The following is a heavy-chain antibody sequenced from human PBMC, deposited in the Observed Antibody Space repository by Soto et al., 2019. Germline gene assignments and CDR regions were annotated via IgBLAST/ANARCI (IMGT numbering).Heavy chain of an antibody. Sequence: SETLSLTCTVTGGAISGYYWTWMRQSAGGGLGWIGRIYSSGSTNYNPSLKSRVTISLDTSMNHFSLRLSSVTAADTAVYYCARGQRFSDWFDPWGQGTLVTVSS. J-gene: IGHJ5*02. CDR2: IYSSGST. V-gene: IGHV4-4*07. D-gene: IGHD3-3*01. CDR1: GGAISGYY. CDR3: ARGQRFSDWFDP.